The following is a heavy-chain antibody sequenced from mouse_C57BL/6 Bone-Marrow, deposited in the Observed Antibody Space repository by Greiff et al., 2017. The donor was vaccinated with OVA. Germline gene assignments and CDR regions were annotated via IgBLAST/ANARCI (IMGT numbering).Heavy chain of an antibody. J-gene: IGHJ4*01. Sequence: VQLQQSGAELVRPGASVKLSCTASGFTIKDDYMHWVKQRPEQGLEWIGWIDPENGDTEYASKFQGKATLPADTSSNTAYLQLSSLTSEATAVYYCTRYGSSYHYYAMDYWGQGTSVTVSS. D-gene: IGHD1-1*01. CDR1: GFTIKDDY. V-gene: IGHV14-4*01. CDR2: IDPENGDT. CDR3: TRYGSSYHYYAMDY.